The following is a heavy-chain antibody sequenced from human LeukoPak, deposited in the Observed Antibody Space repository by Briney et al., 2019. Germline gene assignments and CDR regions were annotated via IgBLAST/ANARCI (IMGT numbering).Heavy chain of an antibody. V-gene: IGHV3-21*01. CDR3: ARRGTYAFDI. J-gene: IGHJ3*02. CDR1: GFTFSSYS. Sequence: PGGSLRLSCAASGFTFSSYSLNWVRQAPGKGLEWVSSISSSGNYIYYADSVKGRFTISRDNVKNSLHLQMNSLRAEDTAVYYCARRGTYAFDIWGQGTVVTVSS. D-gene: IGHD3-16*01. CDR2: ISSSGNYI.